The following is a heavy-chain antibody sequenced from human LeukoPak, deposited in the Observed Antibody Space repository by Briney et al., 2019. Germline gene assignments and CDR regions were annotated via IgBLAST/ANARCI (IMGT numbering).Heavy chain of an antibody. CDR3: ARDLSLLLWFGETNYMDV. CDR2: IKQDGSEK. Sequence: SGGSLRLSCAASGFTFSGSAMHWVRQAPGKGLEWVANIKQDGSEKYYVDSVKGRFTISRDNAKNSLYLQMNSLRAEDTAVYYCARDLSLLLWFGETNYMDVWGKGTTVTISS. CDR1: GFTFSGSA. V-gene: IGHV3-7*01. D-gene: IGHD3-10*01. J-gene: IGHJ6*03.